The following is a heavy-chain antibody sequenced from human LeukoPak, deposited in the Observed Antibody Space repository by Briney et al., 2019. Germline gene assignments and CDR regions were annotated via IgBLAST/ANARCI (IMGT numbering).Heavy chain of an antibody. CDR2: IYTSGST. CDR3: ARVLVVPAAMPAYYYYYMDV. V-gene: IGHV4-4*07. CDR1: GGSISSYY. Sequence: KASETLSLTCTVSGGSISSYYWSWIRQPAGKGLEWIGRIYTSGSTNYNPSLKSRVTMSVGTSKNQFSLKLSSVTAADTAVYCCARVLVVPAAMPAYYYYYMDVWGKGTTVTVSS. D-gene: IGHD2-2*01. J-gene: IGHJ6*03.